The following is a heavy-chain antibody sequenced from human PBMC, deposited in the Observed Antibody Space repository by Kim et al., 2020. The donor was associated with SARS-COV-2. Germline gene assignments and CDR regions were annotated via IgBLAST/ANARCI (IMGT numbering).Heavy chain of an antibody. Sequence: GGSLRLSCVASGFNFRDYAMHWVRQAPGKGLEWVASISWKSSSIGYADSVQGRFSISRDNAKNSLYLQMNSLRREDTALYYCAKSQYGYYSYGMDVWGPG. J-gene: IGHJ6*02. D-gene: IGHD2-2*01. CDR1: GFNFRDYA. CDR3: AKSQYGYYSYGMDV. CDR2: ISWKSSSI. V-gene: IGHV3-9*01.